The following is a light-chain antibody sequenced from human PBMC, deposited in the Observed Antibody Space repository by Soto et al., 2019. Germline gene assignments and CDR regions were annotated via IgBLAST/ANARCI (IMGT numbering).Light chain of an antibody. J-gene: IGKJ2*01. CDR1: QSISNS. Sequence: DIPMTQSPSSLSASVGDRVTITCRASQSISNSLNWYQQRPGRAPRLLIYAASNLRSGVPSRFSGSGSGTDLTLTISSLQPEDFATYYCQQSYSMPYTFGQGTKLEVK. V-gene: IGKV1-39*01. CDR3: QQSYSMPYT. CDR2: AAS.